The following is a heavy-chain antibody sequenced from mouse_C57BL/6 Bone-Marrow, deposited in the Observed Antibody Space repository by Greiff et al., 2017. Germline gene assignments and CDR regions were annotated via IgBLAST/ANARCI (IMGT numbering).Heavy chain of an antibody. Sequence: VQLQQSGPELVKPGASVKISCKASGYSFTGYYMHWVKQSSEKSLEWIGEINPSTGGTSYNQKFKGKATLTVDKSSSTAYMQLKSLTSEDSAVYYCARHGATEDYDYDGADYWGQGTSVTVSS. CDR3: ARHGATEDYDYDGADY. CDR1: GYSFTGYY. J-gene: IGHJ4*01. CDR2: INPSTGGT. V-gene: IGHV1-43*01. D-gene: IGHD2-4*01.